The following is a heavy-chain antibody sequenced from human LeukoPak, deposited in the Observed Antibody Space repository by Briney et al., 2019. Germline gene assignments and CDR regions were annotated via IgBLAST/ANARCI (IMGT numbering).Heavy chain of an antibody. D-gene: IGHD5-18*01. V-gene: IGHV4-59*01. J-gene: IGHJ4*02. Sequence: SETQSLTCTVSGGSISSYYWSWIRQSPGEGLEWIGYIHYRGSTNYNPSLKSRVTISVDTSKNQFSLKLSSLTAADTAVYYCARSVLGYSYGLHIDYWGQGTLVTVSS. CDR3: ARSVLGYSYGLHIDY. CDR2: IHYRGST. CDR1: GGSISSYY.